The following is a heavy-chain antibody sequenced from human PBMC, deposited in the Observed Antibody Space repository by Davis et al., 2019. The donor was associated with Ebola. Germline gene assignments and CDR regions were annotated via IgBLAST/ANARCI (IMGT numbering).Heavy chain of an antibody. CDR1: GYSFTSYW. CDR3: ARHSGQQLVREPRNYYYYMDV. D-gene: IGHD6-13*01. CDR2: IYPGDSDT. Sequence: GESLKISCKGSGYSFTSYWIGWVRQMPGKGLEWMGIIYPGDSDTRYSPSFQGQVTISADKPISTAYLQWSSLKASDTAMYYCARHSGQQLVREPRNYYYYMDVWGKGTTVTVSS. V-gene: IGHV5-51*01. J-gene: IGHJ6*03.